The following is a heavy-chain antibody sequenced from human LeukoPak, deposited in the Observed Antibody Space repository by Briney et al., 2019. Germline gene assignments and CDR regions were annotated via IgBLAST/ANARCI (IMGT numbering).Heavy chain of an antibody. D-gene: IGHD4-17*01. V-gene: IGHV1-24*01. CDR1: GYTLTELS. Sequence: ASVKVSCKVSGYTLTELSMYWVRQAPGKGLEWMGGFDPEDGETIYAQKFQGRVTMTEDTSTDTAYMELSSLRSEDTAVYYCATGTYYGDYGPLDYWGQGTLVTVSS. J-gene: IGHJ4*02. CDR2: FDPEDGET. CDR3: ATGTYYGDYGPLDY.